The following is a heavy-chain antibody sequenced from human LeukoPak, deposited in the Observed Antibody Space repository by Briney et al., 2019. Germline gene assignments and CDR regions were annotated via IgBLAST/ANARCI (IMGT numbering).Heavy chain of an antibody. D-gene: IGHD6-19*01. CDR2: INAGNGNT. CDR1: GYTFTSYA. Sequence: GASVKVPCKTSGYTFTSYAMHWVRQAPGQRLEWMGWINAGNGNTKYSQKFQGRVTITRDTSASTAYMELSSLRSEDTAVYYCARTLIAVAALDYWGQGTLVTVSS. J-gene: IGHJ4*02. V-gene: IGHV1-3*01. CDR3: ARTLIAVAALDY.